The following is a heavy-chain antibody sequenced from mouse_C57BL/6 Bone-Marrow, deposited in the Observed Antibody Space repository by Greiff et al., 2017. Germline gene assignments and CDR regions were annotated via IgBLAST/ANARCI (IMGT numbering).Heavy chain of an antibody. Sequence: EVMLVESGEGLVKPGGSLKLSCAASGFTFSSYAMSWVRQTPEKRLEWVAYISSGGDYIYYADTVKGRFTISRDNARNTLYLQMSSLKSEDTAMYYCTIYYDYAFAYWGQGTLVTVSA. CDR2: ISSGGDYI. CDR3: TIYYDYAFAY. D-gene: IGHD2-4*01. CDR1: GFTFSSYA. J-gene: IGHJ3*01. V-gene: IGHV5-9-1*02.